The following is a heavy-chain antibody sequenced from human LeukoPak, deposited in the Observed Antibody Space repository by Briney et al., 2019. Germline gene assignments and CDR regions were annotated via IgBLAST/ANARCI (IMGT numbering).Heavy chain of an antibody. Sequence: PGGSLRLSCAASGFTFSSAWMTWVRQAPGKGPEWVGLIKSEANGATIDYAAPVKGRFTISRDDSQDTLYLQMNSLRADDTAVYYCAKEHIVLVTAKYEYFQDWGQGTLVTVSS. D-gene: IGHD2-21*02. CDR1: GFTFSSAW. CDR3: AKEHIVLVTAKYEYFQD. CDR2: IKSEANGATI. J-gene: IGHJ1*01. V-gene: IGHV3-15*01.